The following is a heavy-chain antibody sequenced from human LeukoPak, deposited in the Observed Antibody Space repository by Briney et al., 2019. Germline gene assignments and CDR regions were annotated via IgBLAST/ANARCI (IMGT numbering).Heavy chain of an antibody. Sequence: GGSLRLSCAASGFTFNSYAMYWVRQAPGKGLEWGSVIYSGGGTDYADSVKGRSTISRDNSKNTLYLQMNSLRDEDTAVYYCARAVGVTAIHNAFDIWGQGTMVTVSS. CDR1: GFTFNSYA. CDR2: IYSGGGT. V-gene: IGHV3-66*02. D-gene: IGHD2-21*02. J-gene: IGHJ3*02. CDR3: ARAVGVTAIHNAFDI.